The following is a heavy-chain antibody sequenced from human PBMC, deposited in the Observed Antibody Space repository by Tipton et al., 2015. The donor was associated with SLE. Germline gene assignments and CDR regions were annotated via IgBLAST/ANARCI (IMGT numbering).Heavy chain of an antibody. CDR1: GGSISGGNSY. Sequence: TLSLTCTVSGGSISGGNSYWSWIRQPAGKRLEWIGRIYGSGSTIYNPSLKSRVTMSVDTSKNQFSLKLTSVIAADTAVYYCARSSGMVDYWGQGTLVTVSS. D-gene: IGHD3-10*01. J-gene: IGHJ4*02. CDR3: ARSSGMVDY. CDR2: IYGSGST. V-gene: IGHV4-61*02.